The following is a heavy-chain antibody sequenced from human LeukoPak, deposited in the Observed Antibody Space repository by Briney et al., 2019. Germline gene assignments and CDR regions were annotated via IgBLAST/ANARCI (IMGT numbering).Heavy chain of an antibody. CDR2: ISGSSSYI. D-gene: IGHD3-16*01. CDR3: AREGGPLGLGESDAFDI. V-gene: IGHV3-21*01. Sequence: SGGSLRLSCAASGFTFSSYSMNWVRQAPGKGLEWVSSISGSSSYIYYADSVKGRFTISRDNAKNSLYVQMNSLRAEDTAVYYCAREGGPLGLGESDAFDIWGQGTMVTVSS. CDR1: GFTFSSYS. J-gene: IGHJ3*02.